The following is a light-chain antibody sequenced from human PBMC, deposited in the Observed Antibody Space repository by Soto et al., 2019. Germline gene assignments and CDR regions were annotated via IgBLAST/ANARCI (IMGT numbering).Light chain of an antibody. Sequence: QSALTQPASVSGSPGQSITISCTGTSSDIGHYDYVSWYQQHPGKAPKLMIYHVTYRPSGVSNRYSGSKSGNSASLTISGLQSDDEADYYCCSPTTSHTYVFVSGTKLTVL. V-gene: IGLV2-14*03. J-gene: IGLJ1*01. CDR1: SSDIGHYDY. CDR2: HVT. CDR3: CSPTTSHTYV.